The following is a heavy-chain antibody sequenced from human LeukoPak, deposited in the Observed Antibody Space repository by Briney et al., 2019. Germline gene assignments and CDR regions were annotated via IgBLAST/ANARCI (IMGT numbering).Heavy chain of an antibody. CDR2: IKQDGSEK. V-gene: IGHV3-7*05. D-gene: IGHD6-13*01. Sequence: GGSLRLSCVASGFTFSNYFMGWVRQAPGQGLEWVANIKQDGSEKYYVDSVKGRFTISRDNAKSSLYLQMNSLRGEDMTVYYCARYYMDTSRSWYYFDYWGQGTLVTVSS. CDR1: GFTFSNYF. CDR3: ARYYMDTSRSWYYFDY. J-gene: IGHJ4*02.